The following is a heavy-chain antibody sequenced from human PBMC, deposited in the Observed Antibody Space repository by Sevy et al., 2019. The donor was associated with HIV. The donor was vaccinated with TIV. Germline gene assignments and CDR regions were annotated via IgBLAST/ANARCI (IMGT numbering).Heavy chain of an antibody. J-gene: IGHJ4*02. D-gene: IGHD5-12*01. CDR2: ISSNSGSI. CDR3: AKDIGGYSGYDFFGGFDY. V-gene: IGHV3-9*01. CDR1: GFTFDDYA. Sequence: GGSLRLSCAASGFTFDDYAMHWVRQAPGKGLEWVSGISSNSGSIGYADSVKGRFTISRDNAKNSLYLQMNSLRAEDTALYYCAKDIGGYSGYDFFGGFDYWGQGTLVTVSS.